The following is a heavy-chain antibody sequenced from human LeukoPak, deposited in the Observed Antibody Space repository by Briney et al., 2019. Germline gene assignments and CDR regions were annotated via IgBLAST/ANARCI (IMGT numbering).Heavy chain of an antibody. J-gene: IGHJ4*02. CDR2: IYYSGST. D-gene: IGHD5-18*01. Sequence: SETLSLTCTVSGGSISSYYWSWIRQPPGKGLEWIGYIYYSGSTNYNPSLKSRVTISVDTSKNQFSLKLSSVTAADTAVYYWASLLDTARVPDYWGQGTLVTVSS. CDR1: GGSISSYY. V-gene: IGHV4-59*08. CDR3: ASLLDTARVPDY.